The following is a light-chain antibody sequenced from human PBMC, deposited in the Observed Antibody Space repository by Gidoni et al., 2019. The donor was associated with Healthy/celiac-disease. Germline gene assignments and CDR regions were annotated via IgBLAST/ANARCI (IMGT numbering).Light chain of an antibody. CDR1: QSISSW. J-gene: IGKJ2*01. V-gene: IGKV1-5*01. Sequence: DIQVTQSPSTLSASVGDRVASACRASQSISSWLAWYQQKPGKAPKLLIYDASSLESGVPSRFSVRGSGTEFTLTISSLQPDDFATYYCQQYNSYPYTFGQGTKLEIK. CDR3: QQYNSYPYT. CDR2: DAS.